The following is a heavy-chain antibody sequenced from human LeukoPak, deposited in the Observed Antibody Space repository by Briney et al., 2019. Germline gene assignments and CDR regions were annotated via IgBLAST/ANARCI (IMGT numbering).Heavy chain of an antibody. CDR2: VSGYNGNT. V-gene: IGHV1-18*01. Sequence: ASVKVSCKASGYTFTSYDINWVRQAPGQGLEWMGWVSGYNGNTNYAQKFEGRVAMTTDTSSSTAYMELRSLRSDDTAIYYCARRLEGSSNWHFDLWGRGTLVTVSS. D-gene: IGHD3-10*01. J-gene: IGHJ2*01. CDR3: ARRLEGSSNWHFDL. CDR1: GYTFTSYD.